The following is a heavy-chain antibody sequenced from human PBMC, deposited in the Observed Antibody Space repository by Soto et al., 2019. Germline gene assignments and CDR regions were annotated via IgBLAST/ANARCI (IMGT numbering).Heavy chain of an antibody. CDR2: INHSGST. CDR1: GGSFSGYY. J-gene: IGHJ4*02. V-gene: IGHV4-34*01. CDR3: ARGVVVPAAIPFDY. Sequence: SETLSLTCAVYGGSFSGYYWSWIRQPPGKGLEWIGEINHSGSTNYNPSLKSRVTISVDTSKNQFSLKLSSVTAADTAVYDCARGVVVPAAIPFDYWGQGTLVTVSS. D-gene: IGHD2-2*01.